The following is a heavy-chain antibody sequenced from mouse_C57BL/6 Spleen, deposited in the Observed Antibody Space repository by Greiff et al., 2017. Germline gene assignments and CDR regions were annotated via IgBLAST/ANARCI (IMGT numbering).Heavy chain of an antibody. CDR1: GYTFTSYW. CDR3: ARALNYGDAMDY. Sequence: VQLQQSGAELVMPGASVKLSCKASGYTFTSYWMHWVKQRPGQGLEWIGEIDPSDSYTNYNQKFKGKSTLTVDKSSSTAYMQLSSLTSEDSAVYYCARALNYGDAMDYWGQGTSVTVSS. D-gene: IGHD1-1*01. V-gene: IGHV1-69*01. CDR2: IDPSDSYT. J-gene: IGHJ4*01.